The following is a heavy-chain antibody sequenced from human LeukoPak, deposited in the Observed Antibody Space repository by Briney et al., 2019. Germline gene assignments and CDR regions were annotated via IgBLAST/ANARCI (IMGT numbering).Heavy chain of an antibody. CDR1: GGSFSGYY. D-gene: IGHD2-2*01. V-gene: IGHV4-34*01. CDR3: ARGLGGRYCSSTSCRTNPG. Sequence: SETLSLTCAVYGGSFSGYYWSWIRQPPGKGLEWIGEINHSGSTNYNPSLKSRVTISVETSKNQFSLKLSSVTAADTAVYYCARGLGGRYCSSTSCRTNPGWGQGTLVTVSS. CDR2: INHSGST. J-gene: IGHJ4*02.